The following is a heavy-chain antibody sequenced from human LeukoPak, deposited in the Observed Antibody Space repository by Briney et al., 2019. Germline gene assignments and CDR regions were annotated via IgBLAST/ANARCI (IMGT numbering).Heavy chain of an antibody. J-gene: IGHJ4*02. CDR3: ARDRDGSSWYVFDS. CDR2: TYYRSKWYR. V-gene: IGHV6-1*01. CDR1: GDSVSSYCAG. D-gene: IGHD6-13*01. Sequence: PSQTLSLTCAISGDSVSSYCAGWIWITPSPSRGLGWLGGTYYRSKWYRKYAVSVKSRLTINPHTSRNQVSLQLSSVTPEDTAVYCCARDRDGSSWYVFDSWGPGTLVTDSA.